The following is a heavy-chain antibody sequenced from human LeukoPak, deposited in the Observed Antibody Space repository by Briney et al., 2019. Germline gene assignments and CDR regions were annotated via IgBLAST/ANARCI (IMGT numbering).Heavy chain of an antibody. Sequence: GGSLRLSCAASGFTFGSYAMSWVRQAPGKGLEWVSAISGNSEYTYYADSVKGRFTISRDNSKRTLFLQMNSLRGEDTAVYFCARGWVVATGGFDMWGQGTMVTVSS. CDR1: GFTFGSYA. J-gene: IGHJ3*02. V-gene: IGHV3-23*01. CDR3: ARGWVVATGGFDM. CDR2: ISGNSEYT. D-gene: IGHD2-8*02.